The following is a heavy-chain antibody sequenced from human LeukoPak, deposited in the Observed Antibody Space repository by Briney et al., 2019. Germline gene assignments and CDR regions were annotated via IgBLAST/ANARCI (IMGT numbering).Heavy chain of an antibody. CDR3: ARDLPSIAVATQDNWFDP. CDR1: GGTFSSYA. J-gene: IGHJ5*02. CDR2: IIPIFGTA. V-gene: IGHV1-69*01. Sequence: ASVKVSCKASGGTFSSYAISWVRQAPGQGLEWMGGIIPIFGTANYAQKFQGRVTITADESTSTAYMELGSLRSEDTAVYYCARDLPSIAVATQDNWFDPWGQGTLVTVSS. D-gene: IGHD6-19*01.